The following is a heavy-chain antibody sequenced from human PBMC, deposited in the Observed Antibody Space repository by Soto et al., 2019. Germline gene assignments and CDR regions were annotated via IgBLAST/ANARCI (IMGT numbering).Heavy chain of an antibody. J-gene: IGHJ4*02. CDR1: GFTFSGYG. CDR3: ARDGVGATTFFGYFDY. V-gene: IGHV3-33*01. D-gene: IGHD1-26*01. CDR2: TRHDGSNT. Sequence: QVQLVESGGGVVQPGRSLRLSCAASGFTFSGYGMHWVRQAPGKGLEWVAITRHDGSNTYYADSVRGRFTISRDNSKKTLDLQMDSLIAEDTAVYYCARDGVGATTFFGYFDYWGQGTLVTVAS.